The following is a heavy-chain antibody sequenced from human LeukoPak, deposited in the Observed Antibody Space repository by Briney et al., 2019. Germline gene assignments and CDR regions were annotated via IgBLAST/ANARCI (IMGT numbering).Heavy chain of an antibody. CDR3: ARVGYCSSTSCRNVYYFDY. CDR1: GGSISSHY. Sequence: SETLSLTCTVSGGSISSHYWSWIRQPPGKGLEWIGHIYYSGSTNYNPSLKSRVTISVDTSKNQFSLNLSSVTAADTAVYYCARVGYCSSTSCRNVYYFDYWGQGTLVTVSS. D-gene: IGHD2-2*01. V-gene: IGHV4-59*11. J-gene: IGHJ4*02. CDR2: IYYSGST.